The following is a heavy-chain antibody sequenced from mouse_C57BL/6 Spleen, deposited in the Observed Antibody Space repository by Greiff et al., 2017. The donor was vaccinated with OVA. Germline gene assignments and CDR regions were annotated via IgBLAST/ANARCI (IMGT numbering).Heavy chain of an antibody. V-gene: IGHV1-55*01. CDR3: ARNYPVRAYYYAMDY. Sequence: QVQLQQPGAELVKPGASVKMSCKASGYTFTSYWITWVKQRPGQGLEWIGDIYPGSGSTNYNEKFKSKATLTVDTSSSTAYMQLSSLTSEDSAVYYCARNYPVRAYYYAMDYWGQGTSVTVSS. J-gene: IGHJ4*01. CDR1: GYTFTSYW. CDR2: IYPGSGST. D-gene: IGHD1-1*01.